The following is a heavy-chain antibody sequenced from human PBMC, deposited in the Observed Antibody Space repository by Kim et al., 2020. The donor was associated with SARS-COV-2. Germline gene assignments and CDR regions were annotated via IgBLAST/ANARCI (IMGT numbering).Heavy chain of an antibody. CDR3: ARAGYSSTNY. J-gene: IGHJ4*02. D-gene: IGHD6-13*01. V-gene: IGHV4-34*01. Sequence: STNYTPSLKSRVTISVDTSKNQFSLKLSSVTAADTAVYYCARAGYSSTNYWGQGTLVTVSS. CDR2: ST.